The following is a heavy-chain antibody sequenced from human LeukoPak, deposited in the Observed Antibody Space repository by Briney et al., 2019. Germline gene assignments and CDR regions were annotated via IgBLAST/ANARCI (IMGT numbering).Heavy chain of an antibody. Sequence: GGSLRLSCAVSGFTFSNYWMSWVRQAPGRGLEWVANIKQDGSMTQYADSVRGRFTISRDNAKSSVYLQMSSLKAEDSAIYYCARDESGGYYVYWGQRTLVTVSS. CDR3: ARDESGGYYVY. CDR1: GFTFSNYW. J-gene: IGHJ4*02. D-gene: IGHD4-23*01. V-gene: IGHV3-7*01. CDR2: IKQDGSMT.